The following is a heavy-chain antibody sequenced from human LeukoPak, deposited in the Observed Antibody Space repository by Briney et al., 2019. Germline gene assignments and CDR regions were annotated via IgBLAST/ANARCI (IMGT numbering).Heavy chain of an antibody. Sequence: PSETLSLTCTVSGVSISSSNSYWGWVRQAPGKGLEWVSAISGSGGSTYYADSVKGRFTISRDNSKNTLYLQMNSLRAEDTAVYYCAKAGRGGAITMVRGVKGDYYYMDVWGKGTTVTISS. J-gene: IGHJ6*03. D-gene: IGHD3-10*01. CDR3: AKAGRGGAITMVRGVKGDYYYMDV. CDR2: ISGSGGST. CDR1: GVSISSSNSY. V-gene: IGHV3-23*01.